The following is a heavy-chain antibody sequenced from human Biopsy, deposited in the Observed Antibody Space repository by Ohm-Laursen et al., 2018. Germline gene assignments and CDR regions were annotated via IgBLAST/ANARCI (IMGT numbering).Heavy chain of an antibody. CDR2: IKQDGSED. J-gene: IGHJ6*02. V-gene: IGHV3-7*01. CDR3: VRGRSMDV. Sequence: SLRLSCAASGFTFSSSWMTWVRQAPGKGLEWVAMIKQDGSEDYYVDSVKGQFTISRDNAQKSLDLQLNSLRAEDTAVYYCVRGRSMDVWGQGTTVTVSS. CDR1: GFTFSSSW.